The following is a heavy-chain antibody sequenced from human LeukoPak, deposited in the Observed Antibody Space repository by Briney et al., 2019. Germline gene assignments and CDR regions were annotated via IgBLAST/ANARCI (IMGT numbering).Heavy chain of an antibody. CDR3: ARSGRLYDSSGYLPY. D-gene: IGHD3-22*01. J-gene: IGHJ4*02. CDR2: INPNSGGT. V-gene: IGHV1-2*02. CDR1: GYTFTSYS. Sequence: ASVKVSCKASGYTFTSYSMNWVRQAPGQGLEYMGWINPNSGGTNYAQKFQGRVTMTRDTSISTAYMELSRLRSDDTAVYYCARSGRLYDSSGYLPYWGQGTLVTVSS.